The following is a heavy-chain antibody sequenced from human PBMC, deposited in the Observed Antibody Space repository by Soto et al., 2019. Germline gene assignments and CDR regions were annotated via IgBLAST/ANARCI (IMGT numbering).Heavy chain of an antibody. J-gene: IGHJ6*02. D-gene: IGHD6-6*01. CDR3: ARGGIVARQPYCYYGMDV. Sequence: GXPVKVACKASGGPLSSYAIIWGRQAPGQGLEWMGGIIPIFGTANYAQKFQGRVTITADESTSTAYMELSSLRSEDTAVYYCARGGIVARQPYCYYGMDVWGRGTTVTVSS. CDR2: IIPIFGTA. CDR1: GGPLSSYA. V-gene: IGHV1-69*01.